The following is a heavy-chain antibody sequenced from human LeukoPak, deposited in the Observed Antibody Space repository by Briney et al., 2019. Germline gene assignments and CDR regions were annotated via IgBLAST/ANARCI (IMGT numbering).Heavy chain of an antibody. CDR3: ARPYDSSGYYFDY. CDR2: IHPGDSDT. CDR1: GYTFTSYW. D-gene: IGHD3-22*01. J-gene: IGHJ4*02. V-gene: IGHV5-51*01. Sequence: GESLKISCKGSGYTFTSYWIGWVRQMPGKGLEWMGIIHPGDSDTRYSPSFQGQVTISADKSISTAYLQWSSLKASDTAMYYCARPYDSSGYYFDYWGQGTLVTVSS.